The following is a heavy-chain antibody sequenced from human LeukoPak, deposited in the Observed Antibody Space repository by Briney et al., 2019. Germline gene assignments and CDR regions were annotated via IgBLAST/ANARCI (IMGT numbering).Heavy chain of an antibody. CDR3: ARDEPGYSSSWYRGGGYFDY. CDR1: WFTLYRHA. V-gene: IGHV3-30*01. CDR2: LSYDESNK. J-gene: IGHJ4*02. Sequence: PGGPLRLSCSASWFTLYRHAMLGLGEAPGKGLEGVAVLSYDESNKYYPAPVKGRFTISRDNSKNTLYLQMNSLRAEDTAVYYCARDEPGYSSSWYRGGGYFDYWGQGTLVTVSS. D-gene: IGHD6-13*01.